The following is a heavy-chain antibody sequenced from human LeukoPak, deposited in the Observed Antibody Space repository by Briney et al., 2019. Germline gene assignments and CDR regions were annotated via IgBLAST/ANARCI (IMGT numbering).Heavy chain of an antibody. J-gene: IGHJ4*02. CDR3: ARDPGGFGGEYYFDY. CDR2: INPNSGGT. V-gene: IGHV1-2*02. CDR1: GYTFTSYD. D-gene: IGHD3-10*01. Sequence: GASVKVSCKASGYTFTSYDINWVRQATGQGLEWMGWINPNSGGTNYAQKFQGRVTMTRDTSISTAYMELSRLRSDDTAVYYCARDPGGFGGEYYFDYWGQGTLVTVSS.